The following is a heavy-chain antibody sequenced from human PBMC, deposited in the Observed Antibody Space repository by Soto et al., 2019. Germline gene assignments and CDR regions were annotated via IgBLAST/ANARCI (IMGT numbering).Heavy chain of an antibody. Sequence: QVQLVQSGAEVKKPGASVKVSCKASGYTFTSYGISWVRQAPGQGLEWRGWISAYNGNTNYAQKLQVRVTMTTDTTTSTADMELRSLRSDDTAVYYCVVAAHPYYFDYWGQGTLVTVSS. J-gene: IGHJ4*02. CDR2: ISAYNGNT. D-gene: IGHD2-15*01. CDR1: GYTFTSYG. V-gene: IGHV1-18*01. CDR3: VVAAHPYYFDY.